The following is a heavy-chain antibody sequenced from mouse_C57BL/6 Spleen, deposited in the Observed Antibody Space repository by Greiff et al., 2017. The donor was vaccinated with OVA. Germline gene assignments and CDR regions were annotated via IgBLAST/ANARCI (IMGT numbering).Heavy chain of an antibody. CDR3: ARPNSNGSSNWYFDV. CDR1: GYTFTSYW. V-gene: IGHV1-55*01. Sequence: QVQLQQPGAELVKPGASVKMSCKASGYTFTSYWITWVKQRPGQGLEWIGDIYPGSGSTNYNEKFKSKATLTVDTSSSTAYMQLSSLTSEDSAVYYCARPNSNGSSNWYFDVWGTGTTVTVSS. CDR2: IYPGSGST. J-gene: IGHJ1*03. D-gene: IGHD1-1*01.